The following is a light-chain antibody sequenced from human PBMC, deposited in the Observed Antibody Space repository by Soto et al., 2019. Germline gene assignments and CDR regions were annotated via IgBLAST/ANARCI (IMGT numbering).Light chain of an antibody. Sequence: DIVVTQSPLSLPVTPGEPASISCRSSQSLLHSNGYNYLDWYLQKPGQSPQLLIYLGSNRASGVPDRFSGSGSGTDFTLKISRVEAEDVGVYYCMQALQTPYTFGQGTKLGIK. CDR1: QSLLHSNGYNY. J-gene: IGKJ2*01. CDR2: LGS. CDR3: MQALQTPYT. V-gene: IGKV2-28*01.